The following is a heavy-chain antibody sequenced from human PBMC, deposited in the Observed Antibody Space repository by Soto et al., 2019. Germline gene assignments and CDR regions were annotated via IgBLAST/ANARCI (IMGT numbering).Heavy chain of an antibody. J-gene: IGHJ4*02. V-gene: IGHV1-18*01. CDR1: GYTFTSYG. Sequence: ASVKVSCKTSGYTFTSYGITWVRQAPGQGLEWMGWITTDKGKTTYAQKFQGRVTMTTDTSTSTPSVKGRFTISRDDFRNTLYLQMNSLRTEDTAIYYCAKLRDFVVLPAGILDYWGPGTLVTVSS. CDR3: YLQMNSLRTEDTAIYYCAKLRDFVVLPAGILDY. CDR2: ITTDKGKT. D-gene: IGHD2-8*01.